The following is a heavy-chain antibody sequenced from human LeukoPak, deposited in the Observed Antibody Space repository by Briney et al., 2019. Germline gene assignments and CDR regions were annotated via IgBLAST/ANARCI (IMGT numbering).Heavy chain of an antibody. Sequence: ASVTVSCKASGYTFTSYYMHWVRQAPGQGLEWMGIINPSGGSTSYAQKFQGRVTMTRDTSTSTVYMELSSLRSEDTAVYYCARVTSAGYHGFRIFGYWGQGTLVTVSS. J-gene: IGHJ4*02. CDR1: GYTFTSYY. CDR3: ARVTSAGYHGFRIFGY. V-gene: IGHV1-46*01. D-gene: IGHD5-18*01. CDR2: INPSGGST.